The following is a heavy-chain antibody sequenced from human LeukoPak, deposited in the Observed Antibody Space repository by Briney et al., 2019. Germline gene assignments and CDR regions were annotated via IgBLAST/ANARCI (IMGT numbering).Heavy chain of an antibody. D-gene: IGHD3-22*01. CDR1: GGTFSSYA. Sequence: ASVKVSCKASGGTFSSYAISWVGQAPGQGLEWMGWISGYNGNTNYAQKLQGRVTMTTDTSTSTAYMELRSLKSNDTAVYYCASLKNYYDSGGYLVTDAFDIWGQGTMVTVSS. CDR3: ASLKNYYDSGGYLVTDAFDI. V-gene: IGHV1-18*04. CDR2: ISGYNGNT. J-gene: IGHJ3*02.